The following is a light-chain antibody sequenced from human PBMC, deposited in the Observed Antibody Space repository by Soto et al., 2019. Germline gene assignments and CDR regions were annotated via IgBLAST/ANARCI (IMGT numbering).Light chain of an antibody. Sequence: EIVLTQSPGTLSLSPGEGATLSCRASQSVDSNYLAWYQKKPGQAPRLLIYGASSRATGIPDRFSGSGSGTDFTLTISRLEPEDFAVYYCQQYGSSRNTFGGGPNVEIK. J-gene: IGKJ4*01. CDR3: QQYGSSRNT. CDR2: GAS. CDR1: QSVDSNY. V-gene: IGKV3-20*01.